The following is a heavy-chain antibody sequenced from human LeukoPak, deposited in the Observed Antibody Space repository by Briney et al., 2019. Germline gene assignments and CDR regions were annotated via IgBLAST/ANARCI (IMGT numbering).Heavy chain of an antibody. CDR1: GFTFSPYA. Sequence: GGSLRLSCAPSGFTFSPYAMYWVRQAPGKGLEWVYGINGGGENTYYPAPVQGRFTSSRDNSKNTLYLLMNSLRAEDTAIYYCARVVRGGDWFDLWGQGSLVTVSS. D-gene: IGHD3-10*01. V-gene: IGHV3-23*01. J-gene: IGHJ5*02. CDR3: ARVVRGGDWFDL. CDR2: INGGGENT.